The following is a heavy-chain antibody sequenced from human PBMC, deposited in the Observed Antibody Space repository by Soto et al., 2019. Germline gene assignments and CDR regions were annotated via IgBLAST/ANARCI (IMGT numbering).Heavy chain of an antibody. CDR1: GGSISSGDYY. CDR2: IYYSGST. Sequence: TLSLTCTVSGGSISSGDYYWSWIRQPPGKGLEWIGYIYYSGSTYYNPSLKSRVTISVDTSKNQFSLKLSSVTAADTAVYYCARAGSWYIFDYWGQGTLVTVSS. CDR3: ARAGSWYIFDY. D-gene: IGHD6-13*01. V-gene: IGHV4-30-4*01. J-gene: IGHJ4*02.